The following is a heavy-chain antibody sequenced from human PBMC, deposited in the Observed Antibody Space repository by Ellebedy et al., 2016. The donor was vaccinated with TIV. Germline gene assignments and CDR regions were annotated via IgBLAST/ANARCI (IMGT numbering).Heavy chain of an antibody. CDR1: GYTFTSYG. CDR3: ARGVASGSYQLPFDY. D-gene: IGHD1-26*01. CDR2: ISAYNGNT. Sequence: ASVKVSXXASGYTFTSYGISWVRQAPGQGLEWMGWISAYNGNTNYAQKLQGRVTMTTDTSTSTAYMELRSLRSDDTAVYYCARGVASGSYQLPFDYWGQGTLVTVSS. V-gene: IGHV1-18*04. J-gene: IGHJ4*02.